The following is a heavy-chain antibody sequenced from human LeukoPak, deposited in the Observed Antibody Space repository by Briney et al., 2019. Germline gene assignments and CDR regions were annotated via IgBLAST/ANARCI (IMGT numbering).Heavy chain of an antibody. V-gene: IGHV3-30-3*01. Sequence: GRSLRLSCAASGFTFSSYAMHWVRQAPGKGLEWVAVISYDGSNKYYADSVKGRFTISRDNSKNTLYLQMNSLRAEDTAVYYCARVAFPPGGSSYYFDYWGQGTLVTVSS. CDR1: GFTFSSYA. CDR3: ARVAFPPGGSSYYFDY. J-gene: IGHJ4*02. D-gene: IGHD2-15*01. CDR2: ISYDGSNK.